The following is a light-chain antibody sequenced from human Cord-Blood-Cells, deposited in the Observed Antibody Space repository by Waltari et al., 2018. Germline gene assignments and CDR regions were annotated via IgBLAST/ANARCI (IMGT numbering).Light chain of an antibody. J-gene: IGKJ1*01. V-gene: IGKV1-39*01. CDR3: QQSYSTWT. Sequence: DIEMTQSPSSLSESVGDRVTITFRASQSISSYLNWYQQKPGKAPQLLIYAASSLQSGVPSRFSGSGSGTDFTLTISSLQPEDFSTYYCQQSYSTWTFGQGTKVEIK. CDR1: QSISSY. CDR2: AAS.